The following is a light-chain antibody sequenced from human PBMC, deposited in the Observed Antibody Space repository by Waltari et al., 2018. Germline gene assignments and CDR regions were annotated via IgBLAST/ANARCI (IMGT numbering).Light chain of an antibody. CDR3: QQYNSAPWT. V-gene: IGKV1-5*01. Sequence: DIQRTQSPSSLSESVGDKVIITWQASKSISSWLAWYQQKPGKVPKPLINKASSLESGVPSRFSGSGSETDFTLTISSLQPEDFATYYCQQYNSAPWTFGQGTKVEIK. CDR1: KSISSW. J-gene: IGKJ1*01. CDR2: KAS.